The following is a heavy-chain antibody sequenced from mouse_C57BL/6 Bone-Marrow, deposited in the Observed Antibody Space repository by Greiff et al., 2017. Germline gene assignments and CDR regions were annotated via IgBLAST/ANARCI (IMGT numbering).Heavy chain of an antibody. CDR3: ASAYGGNYFDY. CDR1: GYTFTDYN. J-gene: IGHJ2*01. CDR2: INPNNGCT. Sequence: EVMLVQSGPELVKPGASVKMSCKASGYTFTDYNMHWVKQSHGKSLEWIGYINPNNGCTSSTQKFKGKSTLTINKSYSTAYMELRSLTSEDSAVYYCASAYGGNYFDYWGQGTTLTVSS. V-gene: IGHV1-22*01. D-gene: IGHD1-1*01.